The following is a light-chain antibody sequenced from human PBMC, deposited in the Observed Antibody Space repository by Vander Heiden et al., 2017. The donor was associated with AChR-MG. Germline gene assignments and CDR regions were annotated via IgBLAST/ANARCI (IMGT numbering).Light chain of an antibody. CDR3: QQLNSYPLT. CDR2: AAS. J-gene: IGKJ4*01. V-gene: IGKV1-9*01. Sequence: IPLTQSPSSLSASVGDRVTITCRASQGISSYLAWYQQKPGKDPKVLIYAASTLQSGVPSRFSGSGYGTDFTLTIISLQPEDVATYYCQQLNSYPLTFGGGTKVEIK. CDR1: QGISSY.